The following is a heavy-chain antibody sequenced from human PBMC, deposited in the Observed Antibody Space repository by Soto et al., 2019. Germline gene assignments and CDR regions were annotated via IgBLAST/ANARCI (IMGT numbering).Heavy chain of an antibody. CDR1: GGSTSSGAYY. Sequence: QVQLQESGPGLVKPSQTLSLTCTVSGGSTSSGAYYWGWIRQHSGKGLAWIGYMHYSGRAYYNPPLKTRVTITVDTSMNQFSLKLISVTAADTAMYYCARYFFDDSGYSNWFDSWGQGTLVTVSS. D-gene: IGHD3-22*01. CDR2: MHYSGRA. CDR3: ARYFFDDSGYSNWFDS. J-gene: IGHJ5*01. V-gene: IGHV4-31*03.